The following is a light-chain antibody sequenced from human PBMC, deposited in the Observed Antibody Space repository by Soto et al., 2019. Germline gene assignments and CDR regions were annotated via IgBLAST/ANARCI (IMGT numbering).Light chain of an antibody. CDR3: QQYDNLPWYT. Sequence: DIQMTQSPSSLSASVGDRVTITCQASQDISNYLNWYQQKPGKAPKLLIYDASNLETGVPSRFSGSGSGTDFPFTISSLQPEDIATYYCQQYDNLPWYTFGQGTKLEIK. V-gene: IGKV1-33*01. CDR1: QDISNY. CDR2: DAS. J-gene: IGKJ2*01.